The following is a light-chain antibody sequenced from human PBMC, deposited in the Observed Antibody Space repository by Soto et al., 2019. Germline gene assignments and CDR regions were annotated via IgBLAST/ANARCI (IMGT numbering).Light chain of an antibody. V-gene: IGKV1-5*01. CDR1: QSISSW. Sequence: DIQMTQSPSTLSASVGDRVTITCRASQSISSWLAWYQQKPGKAPKLLIYDASSVESGDPSRFSGCGSGTEFTLTISSLQPDDVATYYYQQYNSYSLTFGGGTKVEIK. CDR3: QQYNSYSLT. J-gene: IGKJ4*01. CDR2: DAS.